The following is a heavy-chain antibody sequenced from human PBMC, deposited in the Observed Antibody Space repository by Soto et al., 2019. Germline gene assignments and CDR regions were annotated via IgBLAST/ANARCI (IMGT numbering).Heavy chain of an antibody. Sequence: QPGGSLRLSCAASGFTFSSYSMNWVRQAPGKGLEWVSYISSSSSTIYYADSVKGRFTISRDNAKNSLYLQMNSLRAEDTAVYYCARASTRYSSGWTDAFDIWGQGTMVTVSS. J-gene: IGHJ3*02. CDR1: GFTFSSYS. V-gene: IGHV3-48*01. CDR3: ARASTRYSSGWTDAFDI. D-gene: IGHD6-19*01. CDR2: ISSSSSTI.